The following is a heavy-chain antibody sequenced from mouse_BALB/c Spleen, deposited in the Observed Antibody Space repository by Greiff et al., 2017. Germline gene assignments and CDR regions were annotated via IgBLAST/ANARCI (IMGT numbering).Heavy chain of an antibody. CDR1: GFNIKVYY. V-gene: IGHV14-1*02. CDR3: ARITTVVYYYAMDY. D-gene: IGHD1-1*01. CDR2: IDPENGNT. Sequence: EVQLQQSGAELVRPGALVKLSCKASGFNIKVYYMHWVKQRPEQGLEWIGWIDPENGNTIYDPKFQGKASITADTSSNTAYLQLSSLTSEDTAVYYCARITTVVYYYAMDYWGQGTSVTVSS. J-gene: IGHJ4*01.